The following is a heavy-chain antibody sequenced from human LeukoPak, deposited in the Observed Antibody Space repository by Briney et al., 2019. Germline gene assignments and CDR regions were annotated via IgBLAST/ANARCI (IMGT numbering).Heavy chain of an antibody. D-gene: IGHD3-22*01. CDR2: ISGSGGST. CDR1: GFTFSSYA. V-gene: IGHV3-23*01. CDR3: AKEATYYYDSSGYRIPFQH. J-gene: IGHJ1*01. Sequence: GGSLRLSCAASGFTFSSYAMSWVRQAPGKGLEWVSAISGSGGSTYYADSVKGRFTISRDNSKNTLYLQMNSLRAEDTAVYYCAKEATYYYDSSGYRIPFQHWGQGTLVTVSS.